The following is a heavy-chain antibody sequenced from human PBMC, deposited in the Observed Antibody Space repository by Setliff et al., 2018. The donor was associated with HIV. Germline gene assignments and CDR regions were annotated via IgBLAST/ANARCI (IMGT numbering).Heavy chain of an antibody. CDR2: INPSDSDV. D-gene: IGHD3-16*01. CDR1: GYRFTNDW. Sequence: GESLKISCQGSGYRFTNDWINWVRQMPGKGLEWMGRINPSDSDVHYSPAFQRHVTISADKSISGAYLQWSSLKASDSATYYCARGQGFVWGSSLDAFDIWGQGTMVTVSS. V-gene: IGHV5-10-1*01. J-gene: IGHJ3*02. CDR3: ARGQGFVWGSSLDAFDI.